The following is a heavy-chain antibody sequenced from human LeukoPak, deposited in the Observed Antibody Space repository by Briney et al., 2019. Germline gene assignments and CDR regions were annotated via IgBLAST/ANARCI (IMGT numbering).Heavy chain of an antibody. V-gene: IGHV3-30*02. CDR3: AKESPYCGGDCYGVDY. J-gene: IGHJ4*02. Sequence: GGSLRLSCAASGFTFSSYGMHWVRQAPGKGLEWVAFIRYDGSNKYYADSVKGRFTISRDNSKNTLYLQMNSLRAEDTAVYYCAKESPYCGGDCYGVDYWGQGTLVTVSS. CDR2: IRYDGSNK. CDR1: GFTFSSYG. D-gene: IGHD2-21*02.